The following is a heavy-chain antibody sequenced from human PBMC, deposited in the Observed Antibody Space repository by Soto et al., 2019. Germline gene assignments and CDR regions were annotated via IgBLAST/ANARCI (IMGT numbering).Heavy chain of an antibody. D-gene: IGHD6-19*01. CDR2: IYHSGST. CDR3: LRSPTYSSCWYGFDY. Sequence: SETLSLTCAVSRGSISSSNWWSWVRQPPGKGLEWIGEIYHSGSTNYNPSLNSRVTISVDKSKNQFSLKLSSVTAANTAVSYSLRSPTYSSCWYGFDYWGQGTLVTASS. CDR1: RGSISSSNW. J-gene: IGHJ4*02. V-gene: IGHV4-4*02.